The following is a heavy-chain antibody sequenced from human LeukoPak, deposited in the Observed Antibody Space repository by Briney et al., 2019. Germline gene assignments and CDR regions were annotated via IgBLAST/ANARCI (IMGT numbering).Heavy chain of an antibody. CDR1: GFTFSSYA. CDR3: AKLGDRDRGFNYYDSTGYFDY. D-gene: IGHD3-22*01. J-gene: IGHJ4*02. CDR2: ISGSGGST. V-gene: IGHV3-23*01. Sequence: HPGGSLRLSCAASGFTFSSYAMSWVRQAPGKGLEWVSAISGSGGSTYYADSVKGRFTISRDNSKNTLYLQMNSLRAEDTAVYYCAKLGDRDRGFNYYDSTGYFDYWDQGTLVTVSS.